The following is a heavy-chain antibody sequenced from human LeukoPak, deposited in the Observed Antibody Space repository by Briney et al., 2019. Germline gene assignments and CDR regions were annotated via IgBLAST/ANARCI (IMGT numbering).Heavy chain of an antibody. Sequence: PSETLSLTCAVYGGSFSGYYWSWIRQPPGKGLEWIGEINHSGSTNYNPSLKSRVTISVDTSKNQFSLKLSSVTAADTAVYYCARAGYCSGGTCYSGFFDFWGQGTLVTVSS. CDR1: GGSFSGYY. J-gene: IGHJ4*02. CDR3: ARAGYCSGGTCYSGFFDF. D-gene: IGHD2-15*01. CDR2: INHSGST. V-gene: IGHV4-34*01.